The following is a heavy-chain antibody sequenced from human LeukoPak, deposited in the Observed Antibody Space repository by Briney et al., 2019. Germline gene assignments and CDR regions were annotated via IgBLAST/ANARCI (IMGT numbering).Heavy chain of an antibody. CDR1: GFTFSSYS. CDR3: ASRIPTNY. CDR2: ISSSSSTI. Sequence: GGSLRLSCAASGFTFSSYSMNWVRQAPGKGLEWVSYISSSSSTIYYADSVKGRFIISRDNAKNSLYLQMNSLRAEDTAVYYCASRIPTNYWGQGTLVTVPS. V-gene: IGHV3-48*04. J-gene: IGHJ4*02. D-gene: IGHD2-15*01.